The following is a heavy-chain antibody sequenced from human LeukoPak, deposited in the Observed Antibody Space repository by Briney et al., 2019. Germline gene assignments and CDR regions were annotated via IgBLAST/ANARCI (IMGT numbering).Heavy chain of an antibody. D-gene: IGHD6-13*01. CDR1: GYTFTGYY. CDR3: ARGGIAAAEVRFDY. Sequence: ASVKVSCKASGYTFTGYYMHWVRQAPGQGLEWMGWINPNSGGTNYAQKFQGRVAMTRDTSISTAYMELSRLRSDDTAVYYCARGGIAAAEVRFDYWGQGTLVTVSS. J-gene: IGHJ4*02. V-gene: IGHV1-2*02. CDR2: INPNSGGT.